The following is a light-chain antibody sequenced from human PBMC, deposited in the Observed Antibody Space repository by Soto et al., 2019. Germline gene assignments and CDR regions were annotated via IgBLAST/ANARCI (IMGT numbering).Light chain of an antibody. CDR3: QHYSNWPPT. J-gene: IGKJ3*01. CDR1: ENVHRN. CDR2: YAS. Sequence: EMVMTQSPATLSVSPGERVTLSCRASENVHRNFAWYQQKPGQGPSLLIYYASTRATGVPDRFTGSGSGTEFTLTICSRQSADFGVYHCQHYSNWPPTFGPGTKVEIK. V-gene: IGKV3-15*01.